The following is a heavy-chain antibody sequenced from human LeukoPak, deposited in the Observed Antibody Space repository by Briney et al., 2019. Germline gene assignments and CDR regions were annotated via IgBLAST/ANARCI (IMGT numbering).Heavy chain of an antibody. J-gene: IGHJ5*02. CDR1: GFTFSSYG. Sequence: GGSLRLSCAASGFTFSSYGMHWVRQAPGKGLVWVSRINSDGSSTSYADSVKGRFTISRDNAKNTLYLQMNSLRAEDTAVYYCARVLVWVASGSGGWFDPWGQGTLVTVSS. V-gene: IGHV3-74*01. CDR3: ARVLVWVASGSGGWFDP. D-gene: IGHD6-25*01. CDR2: INSDGSST.